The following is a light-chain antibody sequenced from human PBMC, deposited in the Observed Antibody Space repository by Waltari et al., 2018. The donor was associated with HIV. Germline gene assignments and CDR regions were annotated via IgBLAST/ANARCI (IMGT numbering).Light chain of an antibody. Sequence: DIQMTQSPSTLSESVGDRVTITCRASQNINNWLAWYQQKPGKAPKVLIYKASALQGGVPSRFSGSGSGTEFTLTISSLQPDDFATYYCQQYNTYSYTFGQGTKLEIK. CDR1: QNINNW. CDR3: QQYNTYSYT. CDR2: KAS. V-gene: IGKV1-5*03. J-gene: IGKJ2*01.